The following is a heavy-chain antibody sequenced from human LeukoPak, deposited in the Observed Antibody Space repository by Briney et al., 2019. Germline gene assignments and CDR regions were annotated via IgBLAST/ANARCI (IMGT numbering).Heavy chain of an antibody. CDR3: ARDEEDPSKYFDY. CDR1: GFSFSSYG. CDR2: IWCNGSIK. J-gene: IGHJ4*02. Sequence: PGRSLRLSCTASGFSFSSYGMHWVRQAPGKGLEWVAVIWCNGSIKYNADSVKGRFTISRDNSKNTLYLQMNSLRAEDTAVYYCARDEEDPSKYFDYWGQGTLVTASS. D-gene: IGHD2/OR15-2a*01. V-gene: IGHV3-33*01.